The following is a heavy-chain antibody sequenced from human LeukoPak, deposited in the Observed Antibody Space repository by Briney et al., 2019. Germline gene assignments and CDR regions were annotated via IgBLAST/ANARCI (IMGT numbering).Heavy chain of an antibody. D-gene: IGHD6-13*01. CDR2: INHSGST. CDR3: ARGGPIYSSSWYWFDP. Sequence: SETLSLTCAVYGGSFSGYYWSWIRQPPGKGLEWIGEINHSGSTNYNPSLKSRVTISVDTSKNQFSLKLSSVTAADTAVYYCARGGPIYSSSWYWFDPWGQGTLVTVSS. J-gene: IGHJ5*02. CDR1: GGSFSGYY. V-gene: IGHV4-34*01.